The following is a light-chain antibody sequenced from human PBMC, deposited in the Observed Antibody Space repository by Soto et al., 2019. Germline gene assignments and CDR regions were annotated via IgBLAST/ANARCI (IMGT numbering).Light chain of an antibody. Sequence: DIQMTQSPSSLSASVGDRVTITCRASQSISTYLNWYQQKPGKAPKVLIYAASSLQSGVPSRFSGSGSGPDFTLTISSLQPEDFATDYCHQSYSIPWTFGQGTKVEFK. CDR2: AAS. CDR3: HQSYSIPWT. CDR1: QSISTY. V-gene: IGKV1-39*01. J-gene: IGKJ1*01.